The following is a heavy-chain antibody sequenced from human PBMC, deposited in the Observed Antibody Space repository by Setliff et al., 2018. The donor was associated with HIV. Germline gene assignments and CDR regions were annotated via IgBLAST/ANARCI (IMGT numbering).Heavy chain of an antibody. CDR2: LYVSGDT. V-gene: IGHV4-4*07. J-gene: IGHJ6*03. CDR1: DDPISSYY. CDR3: ALTGHRLLRGYMDV. Sequence: SETLSLTCYVTDDPISSYYWSWVRQPAGKGLEWIGRLYVSGDTNYNPSLKSRVTMSLDTSKKHFSLNLKSVTAADTAVYYCALTGHRLLRGYMDVWGKGTTVTVAS. D-gene: IGHD2-15*01.